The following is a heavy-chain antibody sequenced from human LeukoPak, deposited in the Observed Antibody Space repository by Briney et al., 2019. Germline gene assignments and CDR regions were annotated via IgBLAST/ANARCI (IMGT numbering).Heavy chain of an antibody. D-gene: IGHD6-13*01. V-gene: IGHV3-21*01. Sequence: GGSLKLSCKASGFTFSSYSMNWVRQAPGKGLEWVSSISSSSSYIYYADSVKGRFTISRDNAKNSLYLQMNSLRAEDTAVYYCARDRGSSWYVEYWGQGTLVTVSS. CDR3: ARDRGSSWYVEY. CDR1: GFTFSSYS. CDR2: ISSSSSYI. J-gene: IGHJ4*02.